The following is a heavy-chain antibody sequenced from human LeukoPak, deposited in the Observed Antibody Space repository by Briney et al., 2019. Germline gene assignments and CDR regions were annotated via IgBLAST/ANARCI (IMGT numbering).Heavy chain of an antibody. Sequence: GGSLGLSCAASGFTFSSYWMSWVRQAPGKGLEWVANIKQDGSEKYYVDSVKGRFTISRDNAKNSLYLQMNSLRAEDTAVYYCARDNGYDSNYYYYYMDVWGKGTTVTVSS. CDR3: ARDNGYDSNYYYYYMDV. CDR1: GFTFSSYW. V-gene: IGHV3-7*01. J-gene: IGHJ6*03. CDR2: IKQDGSEK. D-gene: IGHD1-20*01.